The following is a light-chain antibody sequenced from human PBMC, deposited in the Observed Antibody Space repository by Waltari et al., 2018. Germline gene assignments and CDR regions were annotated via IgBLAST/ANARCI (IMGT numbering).Light chain of an antibody. CDR2: DTY. J-gene: IGKJ4*01. CDR1: QSVQNY. V-gene: IGKV3-11*01. Sequence: ETVLTQSPATLSLSPGESDPLSCRASQSVQNYLAWYQQRPGQAPRLLIYDTYARASGIPARFSGGGSDTDFTLTISSLEPEDFAVYYCQQRKNWPVTFGGGTKVDIK. CDR3: QQRKNWPVT.